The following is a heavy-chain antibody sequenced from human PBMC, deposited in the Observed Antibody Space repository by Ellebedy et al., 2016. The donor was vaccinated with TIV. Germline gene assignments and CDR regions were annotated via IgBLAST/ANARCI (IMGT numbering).Heavy chain of an antibody. Sequence: GESLKISCAASGFTFSSYWMSWVRQAPGKGLEWVANIKQDGSEKYYVDSVKGRFTISRDNAKNSLYLQMNSLRADDTGVYFCARVRGETADPGGSRWYIDYWGQGTLVTVSP. V-gene: IGHV3-7*05. CDR1: GFTFSSYW. J-gene: IGHJ4*02. CDR3: ARVRGETADPGGSRWYIDY. D-gene: IGHD6-13*01. CDR2: IKQDGSEK.